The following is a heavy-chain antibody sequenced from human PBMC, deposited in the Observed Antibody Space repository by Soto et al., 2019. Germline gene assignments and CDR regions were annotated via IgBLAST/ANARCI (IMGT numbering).Heavy chain of an antibody. CDR2: IYYSGST. CDR1: GGSISTYY. V-gene: IGHV4-59*01. CDR3: ARDRAYGDYYYYYGMDV. Sequence: SETLSLTCTVSGGSISTYYWSWIRQPPGKGLEWIGYIYYSGSTNYNPSLKSRVTISVDTSKNQFSLKLSSVTAADTAVYYCARDRAYGDYYYYYGMDVWGQGTTVTVSS. J-gene: IGHJ6*02. D-gene: IGHD4-17*01.